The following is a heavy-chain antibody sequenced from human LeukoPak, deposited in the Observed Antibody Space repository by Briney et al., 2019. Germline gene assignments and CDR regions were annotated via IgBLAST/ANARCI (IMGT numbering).Heavy chain of an antibody. CDR2: ISSSSSYI. J-gene: IGHJ1*01. D-gene: IGHD2-15*01. CDR3: AGGGSCYF. CDR1: GFTFSIYW. Sequence: GGSLRLSCAASGFTFSIYWMYWVRQAPGKGLEWVSSISSSSSYIYYADSVKGRFTISRDNAKNSLYLQMNSLRAEDTAVYYCAGGGSCYFWGQGTLVTVSS. V-gene: IGHV3-21*01.